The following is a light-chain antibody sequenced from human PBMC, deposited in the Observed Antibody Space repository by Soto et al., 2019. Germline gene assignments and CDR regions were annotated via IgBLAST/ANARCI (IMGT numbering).Light chain of an antibody. CDR1: SNDIGRYNY. J-gene: IGLJ1*01. CDR3: SSYTSSSTYV. Sequence: QSALTQPASVSGSPGQSITISCTGTSNDIGRYNYVSWYQQHPGKAPKLMIYDVSNRPSGVSNRFSGSKSGNTASLTISGLQAEDEADYYCSSYTSSSTYVFGTGTKLTVL. CDR2: DVS. V-gene: IGLV2-14*01.